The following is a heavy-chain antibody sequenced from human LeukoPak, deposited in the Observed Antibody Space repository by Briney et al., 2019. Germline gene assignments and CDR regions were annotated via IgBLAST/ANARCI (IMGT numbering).Heavy chain of an antibody. CDR3: AKFQARYSSSWYLADYYYYGMDV. CDR1: GFTFSSYG. CDR2: ISYDGSNK. V-gene: IGHV3-30*18. Sequence: GGSLRLSCAASGFTFSSYGMHWVRQAPGKGLEWVAVISYDGSNKYYADSVKGRFTISRDNSKNTLYLQMNSLGAEDTAVYYCAKFQARYSSSWYLADYYYYGMDVWGQGTTVTVSS. D-gene: IGHD6-13*01. J-gene: IGHJ6*02.